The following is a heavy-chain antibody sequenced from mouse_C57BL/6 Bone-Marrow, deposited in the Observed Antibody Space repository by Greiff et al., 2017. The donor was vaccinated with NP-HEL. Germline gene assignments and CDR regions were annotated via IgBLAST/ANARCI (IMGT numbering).Heavy chain of an antibody. CDR1: GFSLTSYG. CDR2: IWGVGST. Sequence: VKVEESGPGLVAPSQSLSITCTVSGFSLTSYGVDWVRQSPGKGLEWLGVIWGVGSTNYNSALKSRLSISKDNSKSQVFLKMNSRQTDDTAMYYCASGIYYGNYWGQGTLVTVSA. CDR3: ASGIYYGNY. J-gene: IGHJ3*01. D-gene: IGHD2-1*01. V-gene: IGHV2-6*01.